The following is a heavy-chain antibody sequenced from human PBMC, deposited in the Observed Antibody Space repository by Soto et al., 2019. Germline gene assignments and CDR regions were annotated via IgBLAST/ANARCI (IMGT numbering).Heavy chain of an antibody. Sequence: ASVKVSCKASGYTFTSYGISWVRQAPGQGLEWMGWISAYNGNTNYAQKLQGRVTMTTDTSTSTAYMELRSLRSDDTAVYYCARDQPLAGDPYDAFDIWGQGTMVTVSS. CDR1: GYTFTSYG. D-gene: IGHD6-19*01. CDR3: ARDQPLAGDPYDAFDI. CDR2: ISAYNGNT. J-gene: IGHJ3*02. V-gene: IGHV1-18*04.